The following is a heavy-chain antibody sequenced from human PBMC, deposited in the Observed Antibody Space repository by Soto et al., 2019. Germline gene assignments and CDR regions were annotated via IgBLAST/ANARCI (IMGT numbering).Heavy chain of an antibody. Sequence: EVQLVESGGGLVKPGGSLRLSCAASGFTFSTYWMNWVRQAQGKGLEWVASIKQDGSETHYVDSVKGRFTISRDNTKNSLCLQMNSLRAEDTAVYYCAAAQPGSSLDYWGQGTLVTVSS. CDR1: GFTFSTYW. CDR3: AAAQPGSSLDY. J-gene: IGHJ4*02. V-gene: IGHV3-7*05. D-gene: IGHD2-2*01. CDR2: IKQDGSET.